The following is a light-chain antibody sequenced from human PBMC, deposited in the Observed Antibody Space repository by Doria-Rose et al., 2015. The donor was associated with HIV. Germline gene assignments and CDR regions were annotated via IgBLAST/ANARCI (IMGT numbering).Light chain of an antibody. CDR3: QQRSNWPPSIT. Sequence: TQSPATLSLSPGERATLSCRASQSVSFYLAWYQQKPGQAPRLLIHDASNRATGIPARFSGSGSGTDFTLTISSLEPEDFAVYYCQQRSNWPPSITFGQGTRLEIK. J-gene: IGKJ5*01. CDR1: QSVSFY. CDR2: DAS. V-gene: IGKV3-11*01.